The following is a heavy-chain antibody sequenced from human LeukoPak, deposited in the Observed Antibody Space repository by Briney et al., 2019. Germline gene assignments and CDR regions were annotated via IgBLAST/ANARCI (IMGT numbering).Heavy chain of an antibody. Sequence: ASVKVSCKASGYTFTSYDIKWVRPATGQGLEWMGWMNPNSGNTGYAQKFQGRVTMTRNTSISTAYMELSSLRSEDTAVYYCARGYSKGLLWFGDTDYWGQGTLVTVSS. CDR2: MNPNSGNT. CDR1: GYTFTSYD. CDR3: ARGYSKGLLWFGDTDY. J-gene: IGHJ4*02. D-gene: IGHD3-10*01. V-gene: IGHV1-8*01.